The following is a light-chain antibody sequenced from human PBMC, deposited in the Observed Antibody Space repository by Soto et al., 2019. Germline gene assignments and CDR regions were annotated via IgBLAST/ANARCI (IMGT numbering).Light chain of an antibody. CDR3: QNYNSAPFT. CDR1: QGSSSY. CDR2: AAS. Sequence: DIQMTQSPSSLSATVGDRVTITCRASQGSSSYLAWYQQKPGKVPKLLIFAASTLQSGVPSRFSGSGSGTDFTLTISSLHPEDVATYYCQNYNSAPFTFGQGTKLEIK. V-gene: IGKV1-27*01. J-gene: IGKJ2*01.